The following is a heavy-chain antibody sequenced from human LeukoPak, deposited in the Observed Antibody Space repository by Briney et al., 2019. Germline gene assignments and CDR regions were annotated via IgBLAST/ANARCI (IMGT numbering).Heavy chain of an antibody. Sequence: PGGSLRLSCAASGFTFSSYEMNWVRQAPGKGLEWVSYISSSGSTIYYADSVKGRFTISRDNAKNSLYLQMNSLRAEDTAVYYCARGIVVDYKNWFDPWGQGTLVTVSS. CDR3: ARGIVVDYKNWFDP. CDR1: GFTFSSYE. D-gene: IGHD2-21*01. J-gene: IGHJ5*02. CDR2: ISSSGSTI. V-gene: IGHV3-48*03.